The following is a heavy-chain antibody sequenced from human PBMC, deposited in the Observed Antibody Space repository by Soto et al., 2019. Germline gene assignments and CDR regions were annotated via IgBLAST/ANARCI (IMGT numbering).Heavy chain of an antibody. CDR2: IKQDGSEK. J-gene: IGHJ5*02. CDR3: AKDLIVVVPAAIRWFDP. Sequence: GGSLRLSCAASGFTFSSYWMSWVRQAPGKGLEWVANIKQDGSEKYYVDSVKGRITISRDNAKNSLYLQMNSLRAEDAAVYYCAKDLIVVVPAAIRWFDPWGQGTLVTVSS. CDR1: GFTFSSYW. D-gene: IGHD2-2*02. V-gene: IGHV3-7*01.